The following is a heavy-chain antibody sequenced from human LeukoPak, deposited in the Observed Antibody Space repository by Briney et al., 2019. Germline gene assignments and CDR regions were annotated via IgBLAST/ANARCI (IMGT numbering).Heavy chain of an antibody. CDR2: IYYSGST. Sequence: PSETLSLTCTVSGGSISSSSYYWGWIRQPPGKGLEWIGSIYYSGSTYYNPSLKSRVTISVDTSKNQFSLKLSSVTAADTAVYYCARHLVDSSGYYIVGEFDYWGQGTLVTVSS. CDR1: GGSISSSSYY. J-gene: IGHJ4*02. V-gene: IGHV4-39*01. D-gene: IGHD3-22*01. CDR3: ARHLVDSSGYYIVGEFDY.